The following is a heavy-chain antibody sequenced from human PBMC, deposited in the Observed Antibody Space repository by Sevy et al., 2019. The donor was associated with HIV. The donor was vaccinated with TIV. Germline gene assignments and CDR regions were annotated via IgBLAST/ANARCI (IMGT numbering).Heavy chain of an antibody. J-gene: IGHJ4*02. Sequence: ASVKVSCKASGYTFTGYYMHWVRQAPGLGLEWMGWINPNSGGTKYAQKFQGRVTMTRDTSISTAYMELSRLKSEDTAVYYCTRGPSGFSGSYLAYWGQGTLVTVSS. CDR1: GYTFTGYY. CDR2: INPNSGGT. D-gene: IGHD3-22*01. V-gene: IGHV1-2*02. CDR3: TRGPSGFSGSYLAY.